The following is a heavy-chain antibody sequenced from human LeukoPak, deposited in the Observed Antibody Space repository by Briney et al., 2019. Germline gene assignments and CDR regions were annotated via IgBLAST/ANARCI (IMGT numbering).Heavy chain of an antibody. CDR3: ARGPLRGGAFDY. V-gene: IGHV3-9*01. J-gene: IGHJ4*02. D-gene: IGHD3-16*01. CDR2: ISWNSGSI. CDR1: GFTFTDYT. Sequence: GGSLRLSCAASGFTFTDYTMHWVRQAPGKGLEWVSGISWNSGSIGYADSVKGRFTISSDNSKNTLYLQMNSLRAEDTAVYYCARGPLRGGAFDYWGQGTLVTVSS.